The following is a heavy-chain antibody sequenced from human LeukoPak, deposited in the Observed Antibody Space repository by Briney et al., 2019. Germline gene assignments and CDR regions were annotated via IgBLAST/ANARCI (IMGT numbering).Heavy chain of an antibody. J-gene: IGHJ6*02. Sequence: KPSQTLSLTCTVSGGSISSGGHYWSWIRQHPGKGLEWIGYINYSGSAYYNPSLKSRVTISIDTSQNQFSLKLSSVTAADTAVYYCARDEAIFGAGYYYGMDVWGQGTTVTVSS. CDR1: GGSISSGGHY. V-gene: IGHV4-31*03. D-gene: IGHD3-3*01. CDR2: INYSGSA. CDR3: ARDEAIFGAGYYYGMDV.